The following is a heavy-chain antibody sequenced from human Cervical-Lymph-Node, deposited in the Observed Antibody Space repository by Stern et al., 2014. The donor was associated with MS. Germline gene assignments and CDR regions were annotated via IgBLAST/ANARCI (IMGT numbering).Heavy chain of an antibody. J-gene: IGHJ3*01. V-gene: IGHV4-4*02. CDR1: GGSISRSKW. CDR3: ASGHDAFAL. Sequence: QLQESGPGVVKPSGTLSLTCVVSGGSISRSKWRSWVRQPPGKGLEWIGEVSHLGSTNYNPSLKSRVSISLDKSNNQVSLKMDSVTAADTAVYYCASGHDAFALWGQGTLVTVSS. CDR2: VSHLGST.